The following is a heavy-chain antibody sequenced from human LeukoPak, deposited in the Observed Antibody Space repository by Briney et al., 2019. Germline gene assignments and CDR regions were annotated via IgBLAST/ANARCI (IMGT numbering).Heavy chain of an antibody. CDR3: ARDYGSGWHDFDY. CDR2: ISSGSRYI. V-gene: IGHV3-21*01. CDR1: AFTFSNYG. D-gene: IGHD6-19*01. Sequence: PGGSLRLSCAASAFTFSNYGLNWVRQAPGKGLEWVSSISSGSRYIYYADSVKGRFTISRDNTRNSLYLQMNSLRGEDTAVYYCARDYGSGWHDFDYWGQGTLVTVSS. J-gene: IGHJ4*02.